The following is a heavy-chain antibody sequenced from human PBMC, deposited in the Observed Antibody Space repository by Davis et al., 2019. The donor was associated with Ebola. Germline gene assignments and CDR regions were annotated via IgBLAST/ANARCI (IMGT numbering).Heavy chain of an antibody. V-gene: IGHV3-30*18. CDR1: GFTFSSYG. D-gene: IGHD1-26*01. CDR2: ISYDGSNK. Sequence: GESLKISCAASGFTFSSYGMHWVRQAPGKGLEWVAVISYDGSNKYYADSVKGRFTISRDNSKNTLYLQMNSLRAEDTAVYYCAKDAGALIGYYFDYWGQGTLVTVSS. J-gene: IGHJ4*02. CDR3: AKDAGALIGYYFDY.